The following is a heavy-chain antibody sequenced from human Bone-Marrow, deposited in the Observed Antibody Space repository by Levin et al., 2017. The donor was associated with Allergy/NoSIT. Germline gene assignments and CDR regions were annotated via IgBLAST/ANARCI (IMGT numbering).Heavy chain of an antibody. D-gene: IGHD5-12*01. J-gene: IGHJ4*02. CDR2: ISYDGSNK. Sequence: GESLKISCAASGFTFSSYAMHWVRQAPGKGLEWVAVISYDGSNKYYADSVKGRFTISRDNSKNTLYLQMNSLRAEDTAVYYCAREGGVATPNPALGYWGQGTLVTVSS. CDR3: AREGGVATPNPALGY. CDR1: GFTFSSYA. V-gene: IGHV3-30-3*01.